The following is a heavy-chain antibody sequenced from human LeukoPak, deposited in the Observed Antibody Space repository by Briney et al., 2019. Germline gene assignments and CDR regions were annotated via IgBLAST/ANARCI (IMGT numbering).Heavy chain of an antibody. V-gene: IGHV3-33*01. CDR2: IWYDGSKK. Sequence: PGRSLRLSCAASGFTFSSFGMHWVRQAPGKGLEWVALIWYDGSKKYYADSVKGRFTISRDNSKNTLYLQMNSLGAEDTAVYYCARAGGKSTSWSFWFDPWGQGTLVTVSS. J-gene: IGHJ5*02. D-gene: IGHD6-13*01. CDR3: ARAGGKSTSWSFWFDP. CDR1: GFTFSSFG.